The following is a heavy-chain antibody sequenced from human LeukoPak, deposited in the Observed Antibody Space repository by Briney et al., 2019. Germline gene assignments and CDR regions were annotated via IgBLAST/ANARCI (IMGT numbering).Heavy chain of an antibody. CDR1: GFTLGSYA. CDR2: ISGNGYNT. CDR3: AKGVRLWFAFYFDH. J-gene: IGHJ4*02. V-gene: IGHV3-23*01. D-gene: IGHD3-10*01. Sequence: GESLRLSCAGSGFTLGSYAMSWVRQAPGKGLEWVSAISGNGYNTYYADSVKGRFTISSESSGNTLYLQMHNLRAEDTAVYYCAKGVRLWFAFYFDHWGQGTLVTVSS.